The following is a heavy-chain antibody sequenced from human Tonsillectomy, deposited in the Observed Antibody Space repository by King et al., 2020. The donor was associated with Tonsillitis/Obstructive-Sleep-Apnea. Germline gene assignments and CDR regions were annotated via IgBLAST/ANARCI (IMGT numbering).Heavy chain of an antibody. Sequence: VQLQESGPGLVKPSETLSLTCTFSGGSISSYYWSWIRQPPVKGLEWIGYIYYSGSTNYNPSLKSRVTISVDTSKNQFSLKLSSVTAADTAVYYCARDMVLEAGGDAFDIWGQGTMVTVSS. D-gene: IGHD2-8*01. CDR2: IYYSGST. J-gene: IGHJ3*02. CDR1: GGSISSYY. CDR3: ARDMVLEAGGDAFDI. V-gene: IGHV4-59*01.